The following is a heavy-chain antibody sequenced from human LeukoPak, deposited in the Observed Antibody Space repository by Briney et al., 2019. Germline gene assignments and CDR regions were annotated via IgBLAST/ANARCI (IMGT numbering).Heavy chain of an antibody. CDR3: ARDLGDKNNLYYGFDY. J-gene: IGHJ4*02. Sequence: SETLSLTCAVYGGSFSGYYWSWIRQPPGKGLEWIGEINHSGSTNYNPSLKSRVTISVDTSKNQFSLKLSSVTAADTAVYYCARDLGDKNNLYYGFDYWGQGTLVTVSS. D-gene: IGHD3-10*01. CDR1: GGSFSGYY. CDR2: INHSGST. V-gene: IGHV4-34*01.